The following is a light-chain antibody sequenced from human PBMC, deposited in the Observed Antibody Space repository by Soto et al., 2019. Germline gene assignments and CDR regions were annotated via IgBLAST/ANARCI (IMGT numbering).Light chain of an antibody. J-gene: IGKJ1*01. CDR2: GAS. CDR1: QSVSSK. V-gene: IGKV3-15*01. Sequence: EIVMTQSPGTLSVSPGERATLSCRASQSVSSKLAWYQQKPGQAPRLLIHGASTRATGVPARFSGSGSGTQFTLTISGLQSDDLAVYFCQQYGSSSWTFGQGTKVDIK. CDR3: QQYGSSSWT.